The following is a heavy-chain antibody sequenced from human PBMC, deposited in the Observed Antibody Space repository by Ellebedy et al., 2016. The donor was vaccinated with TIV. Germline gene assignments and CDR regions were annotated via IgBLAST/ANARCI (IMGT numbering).Heavy chain of an antibody. D-gene: IGHD5-12*01. Sequence: SVQVSCKASGSPFSSNAISWVQQAPGQGLEWMGGIVAIFRTVNYAQKFQGRITITADEFGSTVSMELSSLRSEDTAVYYCARARGYNGPYYFDFWGQGTLVTVSS. V-gene: IGHV1-69*13. CDR3: ARARGYNGPYYFDF. CDR1: GSPFSSNA. J-gene: IGHJ4*02. CDR2: IVAIFRTV.